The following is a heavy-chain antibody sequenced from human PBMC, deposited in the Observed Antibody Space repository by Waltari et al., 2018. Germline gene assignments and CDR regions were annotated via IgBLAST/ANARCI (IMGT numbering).Heavy chain of an antibody. CDR1: GYSFTSYW. Sequence: EVQLVQSGAEMKKPGESLNISCEATGYSFTSYWIAWVRQLPGKGLEWMAISNPHDSETRYSPSFRGRVTISVDKSIRTAYLHWTTLRASDSGIYYCARHKRGIVEGINYWGQGTLVAVSS. J-gene: IGHJ4*02. V-gene: IGHV5-51*01. CDR3: ARHKRGIVEGINY. D-gene: IGHD1-26*01. CDR2: SNPHDSET.